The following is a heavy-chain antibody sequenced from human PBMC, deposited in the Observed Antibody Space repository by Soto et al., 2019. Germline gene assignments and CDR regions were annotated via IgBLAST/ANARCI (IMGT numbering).Heavy chain of an antibody. CDR2: IFYSGTT. J-gene: IGHJ6*02. D-gene: IGHD3-22*01. CDR1: GGSISSSGYY. CDR3: ARHYYDSSGYPAPYYHGMDV. V-gene: IGHV4-39*01. Sequence: SETLSLTCTVSGGSISSSGYYWGWIRQSPGKGLEWIGTIFYSGTTYYNPSLESRITISQDTSNNQFSLELTSVTAADTAVYYCARHYYDSSGYPAPYYHGMDVWGQGNTVTVSS.